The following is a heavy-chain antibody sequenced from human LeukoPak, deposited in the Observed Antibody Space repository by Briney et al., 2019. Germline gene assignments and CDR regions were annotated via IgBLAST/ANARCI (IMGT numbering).Heavy chain of an antibody. Sequence: GGSLRLACAAYGFTFSSYAMSWVRQAPGKGLDWVSGISGSDGSTYYADSVKGRFTISRDYSKNTLCVQMNSLRAEDTAVYYCAKARGFCSGGSCYNPFDPWGQGTLVTVSS. D-gene: IGHD2-15*01. V-gene: IGHV3-23*01. CDR2: ISGSDGST. J-gene: IGHJ5*02. CDR3: AKARGFCSGGSCYNPFDP. CDR1: GFTFSSYA.